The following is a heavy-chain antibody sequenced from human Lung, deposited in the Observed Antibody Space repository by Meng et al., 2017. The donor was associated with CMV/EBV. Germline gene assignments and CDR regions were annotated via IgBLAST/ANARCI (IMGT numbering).Heavy chain of an antibody. CDR3: VRDGDHWNFDY. Sequence: ESXKISCAASGFTFSRYWMHWVRQTPEKGLVWVSRIKTDGTYSNYADYVKGRFTISRDNARNTLYLQMNSLRGEDTAVYFCVRDGDHWNFDYWGQGTMVTVYS. D-gene: IGHD1-1*01. CDR1: GFTFSRYW. V-gene: IGHV3-74*01. J-gene: IGHJ4*02. CDR2: IKTDGTYS.